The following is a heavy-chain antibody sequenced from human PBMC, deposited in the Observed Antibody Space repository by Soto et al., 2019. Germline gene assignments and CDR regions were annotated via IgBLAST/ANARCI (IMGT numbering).Heavy chain of an antibody. J-gene: IGHJ4*02. D-gene: IGHD4-17*01. Sequence: QVQLVQSGAEVKKPGASVKVSCKVSGYTLTELSMHWVRQAPGKGLEWMGGFDPEDGETIYAQKFQGRVTMTEDTSTDTAYIELSSLRSENTAVYYCATVATRKYGYALADYWGQGTLVTVSS. CDR3: ATVATRKYGYALADY. CDR1: GYTLTELS. CDR2: FDPEDGET. V-gene: IGHV1-24*01.